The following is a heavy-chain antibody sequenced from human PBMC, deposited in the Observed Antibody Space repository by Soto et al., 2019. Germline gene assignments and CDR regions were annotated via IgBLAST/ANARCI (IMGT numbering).Heavy chain of an antibody. Sequence: QVQLQESAPGLVKPSQTLSLTCTVSGGPISSGGYYWSWTRKHPGKGLEWIGYIYSSGRTYDTPSRKSRVTISVDTSKNQFSLKLSSVTAADTAVYYCARVPSPWGQGTLVTVSS. CDR2: IYSSGRT. CDR1: GGPISSGGYY. J-gene: IGHJ5*02. V-gene: IGHV4-31*03. CDR3: ARVPSP.